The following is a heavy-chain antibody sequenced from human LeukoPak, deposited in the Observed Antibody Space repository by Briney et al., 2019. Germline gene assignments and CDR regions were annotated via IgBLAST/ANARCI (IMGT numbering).Heavy chain of an antibody. V-gene: IGHV3-66*01. CDR2: IYSGGST. Sequence: GGSLRLSCAASGFTVSSNYMRWVRQAPGKGLEWVSDIYSGGSTYYADSVKGRFTISRDNYKDTVYLKMHSQRGEDRAVYYCGGDRGELGIWGQGTMVTVSS. CDR3: GGDRGELGI. D-gene: IGHD2-21*01. CDR1: GFTVSSNY. J-gene: IGHJ3*02.